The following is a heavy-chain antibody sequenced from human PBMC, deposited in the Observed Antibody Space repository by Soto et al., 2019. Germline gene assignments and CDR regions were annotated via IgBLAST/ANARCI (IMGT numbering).Heavy chain of an antibody. V-gene: IGHV3-72*01. CDR2: TRNKVRRYTT. J-gene: IGHJ6*02. Sequence: GGSLRLSCAASGFTFSDHYMDWVRQAPGKGLEWVGRTRNKVRRYTTEYAASVKGRFTISRDDSKNSLYLQMNSLKTEDTAVYYCVRAFVWSGYNTNYGMDVWGQGTTVTVSS. CDR1: GFTFSDHY. D-gene: IGHD3-3*01. CDR3: VRAFVWSGYNTNYGMDV.